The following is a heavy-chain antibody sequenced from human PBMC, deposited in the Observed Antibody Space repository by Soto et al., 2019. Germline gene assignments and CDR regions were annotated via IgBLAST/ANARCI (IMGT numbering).Heavy chain of an antibody. CDR3: ARLGGNCDATGCYGYYVMDV. D-gene: IGHD2-2*01. V-gene: IGHV1-8*01. CDR1: GYTFTSYD. J-gene: IGHJ6*02. Sequence: GASVKVSCKASGYTFTSYDINWVRQATGQGLEWLGWMNPNSGNTGYAQKFQGRVTMTRNTSISTAYMELSSLRSEDTAVYYCARLGGNCDATGCYGYYVMDVWGQGTTVTVSS. CDR2: MNPNSGNT.